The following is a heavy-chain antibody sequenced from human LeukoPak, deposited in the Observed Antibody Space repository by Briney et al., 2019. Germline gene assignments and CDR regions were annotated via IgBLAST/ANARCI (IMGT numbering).Heavy chain of an antibody. CDR3: ARGTYDSSGYYFDY. V-gene: IGHV4-59*01. CDR1: GGSISSYY. Sequence: SETLSLTCTVSGGSISSYYWSWIRQPPGKGLEWIGYIYYSGSTNYNPSLKSRVTISVDTSKNQFSLKLSFVTAADTAVYYCARGTYDSSGYYFDYWGQGTLVTVSS. CDR2: IYYSGST. D-gene: IGHD3-22*01. J-gene: IGHJ4*02.